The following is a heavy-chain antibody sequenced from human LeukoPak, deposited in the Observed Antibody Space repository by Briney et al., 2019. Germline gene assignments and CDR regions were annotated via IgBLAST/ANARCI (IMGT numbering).Heavy chain of an antibody. Sequence: ASVKVSCKASGYTFTDYYIHWVRQAPGQGLKWMGWINPNSGGTNYAQKFQGRVTVTRDTSINTAYMELRSLRSDDTAVYYCAREVVVVVAATSRNAFDIWGQGTMVTVSS. J-gene: IGHJ3*02. D-gene: IGHD2-15*01. CDR3: AREVVVVVAATSRNAFDI. CDR2: INPNSGGT. CDR1: GYTFTDYY. V-gene: IGHV1-2*02.